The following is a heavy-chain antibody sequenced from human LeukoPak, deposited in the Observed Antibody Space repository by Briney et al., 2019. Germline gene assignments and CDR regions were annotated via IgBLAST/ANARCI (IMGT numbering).Heavy chain of an antibody. CDR3: ARGRDKLGYCSSTSCYRQYNWFDP. Sequence: SETLSLTCAVYGGSFSGYYWSWIRQPPGKGLEWIGEINHSGSTNYNPSLKSRVTISVDTSKSQFSLKLSSVTAADTAVYYCARGRDKLGYCSSTSCYRQYNWFDPWGQGTLVTVSS. J-gene: IGHJ5*02. CDR1: GGSFSGYY. D-gene: IGHD2-2*02. V-gene: IGHV4-34*01. CDR2: INHSGST.